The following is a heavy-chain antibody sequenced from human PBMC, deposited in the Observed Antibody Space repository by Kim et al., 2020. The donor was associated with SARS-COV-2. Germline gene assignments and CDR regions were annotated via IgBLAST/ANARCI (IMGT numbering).Heavy chain of an antibody. V-gene: IGHV3-49*03. Sequence: GGSLRLSCTASGFTFRDYPMSWFRQAPGKGLEWLGFIKSKVFGGTTEYAASVKGRFTISRDDSNSIAYLQMNSLRTEDTAVYYCTRETTANYWGQGTLVTVSS. D-gene: IGHD4-17*01. CDR3: TRETTANY. CDR2: IKSKVFGGTT. J-gene: IGHJ4*02. CDR1: GFTFRDYP.